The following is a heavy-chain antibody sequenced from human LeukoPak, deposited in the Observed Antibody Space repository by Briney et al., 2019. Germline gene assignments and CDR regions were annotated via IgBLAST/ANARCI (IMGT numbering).Heavy chain of an antibody. CDR3: ARADFRAVATIYDY. J-gene: IGHJ4*02. CDR1: GFTFSSYS. D-gene: IGHD6-19*01. Sequence: PGGSLRPSCAASGFTFSSYSMNWVRQAPGKGLEWVSSISSSSSYIYYADSVKGRFTISRDNAKNSLYLQMNSLRAEDTAVYYCARADFRAVATIYDYWGQGTLVTVSS. CDR2: ISSSSSYI. V-gene: IGHV3-21*01.